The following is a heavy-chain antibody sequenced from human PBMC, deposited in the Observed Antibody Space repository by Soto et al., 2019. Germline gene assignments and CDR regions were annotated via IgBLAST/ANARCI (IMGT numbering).Heavy chain of an antibody. CDR2: ISTYNGNT. CDR3: ARGPTDYYDNSANYFLDY. Sequence: QVQLVQSGAEVKKPGASVKVSCKASGYTFITYGVSWVRQAPGQGLDWLGWISTYNGNTRYAERPQGRVTVTTDTTTNTAYMELRNLRSDDTAVYYCARGPTDYYDNSANYFLDYWGQGTLVTVSS. J-gene: IGHJ4*02. D-gene: IGHD3-22*01. V-gene: IGHV1-18*01. CDR1: GYTFITYG.